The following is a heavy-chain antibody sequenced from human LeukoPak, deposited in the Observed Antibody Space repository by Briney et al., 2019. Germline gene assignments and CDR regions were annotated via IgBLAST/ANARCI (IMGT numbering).Heavy chain of an antibody. Sequence: SETLSLTCAVYGGSFSGYYWSWIRQPPGKGLEWIGEINHSGSTNYNPSLKSRVTISVDTSKNQFSLKLSSVTAAGTAVYYCARGLGVTDSSGYYTPRGDAFDIWGQGTMVTVSS. CDR1: GGSFSGYY. CDR2: INHSGST. D-gene: IGHD3-22*01. CDR3: ARGLGVTDSSGYYTPRGDAFDI. V-gene: IGHV4-34*01. J-gene: IGHJ3*02.